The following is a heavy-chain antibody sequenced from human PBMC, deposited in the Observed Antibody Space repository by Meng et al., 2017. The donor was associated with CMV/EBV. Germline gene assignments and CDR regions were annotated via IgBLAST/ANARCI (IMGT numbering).Heavy chain of an antibody. CDR2: IYIGGRST. CDR1: GFTFSSYA. CDR3: AKGDRDSRGWYAWGRQNHGMDV. V-gene: IGHV3-23*03. J-gene: IGHJ6*02. D-gene: IGHD6-19*01. Sequence: GRSLRPSWAASGFTFSSYAMSWVRPAPGKGLEWVSVIYIGGRSTYYADSGKGRFTISRDNSKNTLYLQMNSLRAEDTAVYYCAKGDRDSRGWYAWGRQNHGMDVWGQGTTVTVSS.